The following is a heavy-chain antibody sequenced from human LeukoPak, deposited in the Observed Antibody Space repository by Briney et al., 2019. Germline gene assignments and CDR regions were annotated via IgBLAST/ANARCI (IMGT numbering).Heavy chain of an antibody. CDR3: ARDPSHEGYNPGPPVDY. CDR1: GYTFTSYY. CDR2: INPSGGST. Sequence: GASVKVSCKASGYTFTSYYMHWVRQAPGQGLEWMGIINPSGGSTSYAQKFQGRVTMTRDTSTSTVYMELSSLRSEDTAVYYCARDPSHEGYNPGPPVDYWGQGTLVTVSS. V-gene: IGHV1-46*01. J-gene: IGHJ4*02. D-gene: IGHD5-24*01.